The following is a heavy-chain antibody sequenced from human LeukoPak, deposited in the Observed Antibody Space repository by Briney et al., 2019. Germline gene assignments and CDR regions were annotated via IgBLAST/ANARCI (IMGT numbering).Heavy chain of an antibody. CDR1: GGSISSYY. J-gene: IGHJ4*02. Sequence: SETLSLTCTVSGGSISSYYWSWIRQPPGKGLEWIGYIYYSGSTNYNPSLKSRVTISVDTSKNQFSLKLSSETAADTAVYYCARGPDYDSSGYYPFDWWGQGTLVTVSS. CDR3: ARGPDYDSSGYYPFDW. CDR2: IYYSGST. V-gene: IGHV4-59*01. D-gene: IGHD3-22*01.